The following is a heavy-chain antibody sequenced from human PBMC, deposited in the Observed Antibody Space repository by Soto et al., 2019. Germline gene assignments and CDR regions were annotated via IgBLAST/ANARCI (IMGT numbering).Heavy chain of an antibody. V-gene: IGHV4-4*02. CDR3: ATLTPRIVVALLPIPT. J-gene: IGHJ5*02. CDR1: GGSISGTNW. CDR2: IYNSGSP. Sequence: QVQLRESGPGLVKTSATLSLTCVVSGGSISGTNWWTWVRQPPGKGLEWIGEIYNSGSPTFSPSLRGRATTSVDKSNNQFSLGLRSVTAADTAVYYCATLTPRIVVALLPIPTWGQGILVTVSS. D-gene: IGHD2-21*01.